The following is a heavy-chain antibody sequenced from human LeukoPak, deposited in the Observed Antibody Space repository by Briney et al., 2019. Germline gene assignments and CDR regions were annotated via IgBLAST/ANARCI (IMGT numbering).Heavy chain of an antibody. CDR3: ARSSAAGTYVYYYGMDV. CDR2: MNPNSGNT. Sequence: ASVKVSCKASGYTFTSYDINWVRQATGQGLEWMGWMNPNSGNTGYAQKFQGRVTMTRNTSISTAYMELSSLRSEDTAVYYCARSSAAGTYVYYYGMDVWGQGTTVTVSS. CDR1: GYTFTSYD. D-gene: IGHD6-13*01. J-gene: IGHJ6*02. V-gene: IGHV1-8*01.